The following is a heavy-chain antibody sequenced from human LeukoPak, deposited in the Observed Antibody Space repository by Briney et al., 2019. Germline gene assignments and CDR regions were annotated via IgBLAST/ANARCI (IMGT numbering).Heavy chain of an antibody. CDR2: IIPILGIA. V-gene: IGHV1-69*04. Sequence: ASVKVSCKASGGTFSSYAISWVRQAPGQGLEWMGRIIPILGIANYAQKFQGRVTITADKSTSTAYMELSSLRSEDTAVYYCASAVGATGGVDYWGQGTLVTVSS. D-gene: IGHD1-26*01. CDR1: GGTFSSYA. CDR3: ASAVGATGGVDY. J-gene: IGHJ4*02.